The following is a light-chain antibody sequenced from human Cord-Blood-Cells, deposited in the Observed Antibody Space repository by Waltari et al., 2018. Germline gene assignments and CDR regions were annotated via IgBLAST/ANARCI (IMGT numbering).Light chain of an antibody. CDR2: QDS. CDR1: KLGDKY. J-gene: IGLJ2*01. Sequence: SYELTQPPSVSVSPGQTASITCPGDKLGDKYACWYQQKPGQSPVLVLYQDSKRPSGIPERFSGSNSGNTATLTISGTQAMDEADYYCQAWDSSTAVVFGGGTKLTVL. V-gene: IGLV3-1*01. CDR3: QAWDSSTAVV.